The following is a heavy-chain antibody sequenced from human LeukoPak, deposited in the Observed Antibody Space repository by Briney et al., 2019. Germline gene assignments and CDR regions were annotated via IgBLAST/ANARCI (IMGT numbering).Heavy chain of an antibody. Sequence: GSLRLSCAASGFPFSSYAMTWVRQAPGKGLEWVSAISGPGGAPFYADSVKGRFTISRDNSNNMLYLQMNSLRADDTALYYCAINPGDYDDFDYWGQGTLVTVSS. V-gene: IGHV3-23*01. CDR2: ISGPGGAP. CDR3: AINPGDYDDFDY. CDR1: GFPFSSYA. J-gene: IGHJ4*02. D-gene: IGHD4-17*01.